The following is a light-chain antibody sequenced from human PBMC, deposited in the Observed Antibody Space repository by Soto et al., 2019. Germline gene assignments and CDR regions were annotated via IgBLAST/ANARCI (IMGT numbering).Light chain of an antibody. CDR2: GAS. V-gene: IGKV3-15*01. CDR3: QQYNDWPRT. CDR1: QSVSSN. Sequence: EIVMTQSPATVSVSPGARVTLSCRASQSVSSNLAWYQQKPGQAPRLLIYGASTRATDIPVRFSGSGSGTEFTLTISSLQSEDFAVYYCQQYNDWPRTFGQGTKVDIK. J-gene: IGKJ1*01.